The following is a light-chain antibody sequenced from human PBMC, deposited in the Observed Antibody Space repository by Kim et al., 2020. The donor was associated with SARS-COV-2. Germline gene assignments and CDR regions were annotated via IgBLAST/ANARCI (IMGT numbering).Light chain of an antibody. CDR2: GNS. V-gene: IGLV1-40*01. CDR1: SSNIGAVYD. J-gene: IGLJ3*02. CDR3: QSYDSSLSASM. Sequence: GGTISRTGSSSNIGAVYDVHCDQQVPGTAPNLLIFGNSNRPSGVPDRFSGSKSGTAASLAITGLQPEDEADYYCQSYDSSLSASMFGGGTQLTVL.